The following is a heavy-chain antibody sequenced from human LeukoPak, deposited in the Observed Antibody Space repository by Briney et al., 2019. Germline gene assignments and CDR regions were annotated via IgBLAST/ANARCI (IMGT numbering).Heavy chain of an antibody. V-gene: IGHV3-23*01. CDR2: ISGSGHTT. D-gene: IGHD1-26*01. CDR1: GFTFSSYA. Sequence: GGSLRPSCAASGFTFSSYAMTRVRQAPGTGLEWVSGISGSGHTTYYADSVKGRFTISRDNSKNTLYLQMNSLRAEDTALYYCARVWEIHNPGYFDYWGQGTLVTVSS. J-gene: IGHJ4*02. CDR3: ARVWEIHNPGYFDY.